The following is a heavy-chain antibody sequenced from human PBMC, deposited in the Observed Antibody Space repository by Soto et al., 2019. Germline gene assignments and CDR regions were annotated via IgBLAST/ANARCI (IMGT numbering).Heavy chain of an antibody. D-gene: IGHD1-26*01. J-gene: IGHJ4*02. CDR2: ISGSGGST. Sequence: GGSLRLSCAASGFTFSSYAMSWVRQAPGKGLEWVSAISGSGGSTYYADSVKGRFTISRDNSKNTLYLQMNSLRAEDTAVYYCAKVTDSGSYFMLFDYWGQGTLVTVSS. CDR1: GFTFSSYA. CDR3: AKVTDSGSYFMLFDY. V-gene: IGHV3-23*01.